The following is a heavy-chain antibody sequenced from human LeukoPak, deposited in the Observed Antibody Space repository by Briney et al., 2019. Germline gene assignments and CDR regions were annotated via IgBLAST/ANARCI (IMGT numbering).Heavy chain of an antibody. J-gene: IGHJ4*02. CDR2: INPSGGST. CDR1: GYTFTSYY. D-gene: IGHD5-24*01. Sequence: GASVKVSCKASGYTFTSYYMHWVRQAPGQGLEWMGIINPSGGSTSYAQKFQGRVTMTRDTSTSTVYMELSRLRSDDTAVYYCARERHGYNHPESVDYWGQGTLATVSS. CDR3: ARERHGYNHPESVDY. V-gene: IGHV1-46*01.